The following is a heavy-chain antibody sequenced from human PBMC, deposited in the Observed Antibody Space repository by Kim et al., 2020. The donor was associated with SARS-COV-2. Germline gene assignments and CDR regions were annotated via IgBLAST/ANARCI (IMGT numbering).Heavy chain of an antibody. J-gene: IGHJ5*02. Sequence: SETPSLTCTVSGYSISSGYYWGWIRQPPGKGLEWIGSIYHSGSTYYNPSLKSRVTISVDTSKNQFSLKLSSVTAADTAVYYCARVKFGMVYATSNWFDPWGQGTLVTVSS. CDR3: ARVKFGMVYATSNWFDP. V-gene: IGHV4-38-2*02. CDR1: GYSISSGYY. D-gene: IGHD2-8*01. CDR2: IYHSGST.